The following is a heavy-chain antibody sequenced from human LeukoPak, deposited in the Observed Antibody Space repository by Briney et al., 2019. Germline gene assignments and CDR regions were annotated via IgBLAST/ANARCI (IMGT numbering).Heavy chain of an antibody. V-gene: IGHV3-23*01. J-gene: IGHJ6*02. CDR2: INGRAATP. CDR3: AKSRSNYYYYYGMDV. CDR1: GFTYSSYA. Sequence: GGSLRLSCAASGFASGFTYSSYAMSWVRQAPGKGLEWVASINGRAATPYYADSVKGRFTISRDNSKNTLYLQMNSLRAEDTAVYYCAKSRSNYYYYYGMDVWGQGTTVTVSS.